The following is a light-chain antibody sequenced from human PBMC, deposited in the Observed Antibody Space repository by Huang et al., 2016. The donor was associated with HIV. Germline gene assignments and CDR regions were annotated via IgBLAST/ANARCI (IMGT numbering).Light chain of an antibody. CDR2: GAS. Sequence: EIVLTQSPDTLSLSPGERATVSCRASQSVTRNYLAWDQQRPGQAPKLLIYGASTRATGIPDRFSGSGSGTDFTLTISRLAPEDFAVYYCQQFGSSPPYSFGQGTKLEIK. CDR3: QQFGSSPPYS. J-gene: IGKJ2*03. CDR1: QSVTRNY. V-gene: IGKV3-20*01.